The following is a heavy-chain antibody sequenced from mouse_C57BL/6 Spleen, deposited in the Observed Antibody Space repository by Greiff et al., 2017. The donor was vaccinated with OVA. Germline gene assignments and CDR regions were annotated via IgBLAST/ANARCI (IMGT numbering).Heavy chain of an antibody. CDR2: IYPGSGNT. CDR1: GYTFTDYY. J-gene: IGHJ4*01. Sequence: QVQLQQSGAELVRPGASVKLSCKASGYTFTDYYINWVKQRPGQGLEWIARIYPGSGNTYYNEKFKGKATLTAEKSSSTAYMQLSSLTSEDSAVYFCARIDYYGSNYAMDYWGQGTSVTVSS. D-gene: IGHD1-1*01. V-gene: IGHV1-76*01. CDR3: ARIDYYGSNYAMDY.